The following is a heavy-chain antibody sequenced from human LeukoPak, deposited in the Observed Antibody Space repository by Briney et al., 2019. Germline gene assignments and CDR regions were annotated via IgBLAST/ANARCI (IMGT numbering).Heavy chain of an antibody. D-gene: IGHD5-18*01. V-gene: IGHV4-59*08. J-gene: IGHJ3*02. CDR1: GGSISSYY. Sequence: PSETLSLTCTVSGGSISSYYWSWIRQPPGKGLKWIAYIYYSGTTSYSPSLKSRATISVDTSKNQFSLQLSSVTAADTAVYYCARHIGPYSADTFDIWGLGTVVTVSS. CDR3: ARHIGPYSADTFDI. CDR2: IYYSGTT.